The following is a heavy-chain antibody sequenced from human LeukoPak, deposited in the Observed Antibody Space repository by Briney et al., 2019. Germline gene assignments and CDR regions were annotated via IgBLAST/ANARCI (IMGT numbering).Heavy chain of an antibody. CDR1: GGSFSGYY. V-gene: IGHV4-34*01. CDR2: INHSGST. J-gene: IGHJ5*02. Sequence: SETLSLTCAVYGGSFSGYYWSWIRQPPGKGLEWIGEINHSGSTNYNPSLKSRVTISVDTSKNQFSLKLSSVTAADTAVYYCARGHSSSPANNWFDPWGQGTLVTVSS. CDR3: ARGHSSSPANNWFDP. D-gene: IGHD6-13*01.